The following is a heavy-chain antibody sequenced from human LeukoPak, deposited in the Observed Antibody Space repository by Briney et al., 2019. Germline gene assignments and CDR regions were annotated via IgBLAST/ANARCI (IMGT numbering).Heavy chain of an antibody. CDR3: ARHPGGVVGASYYYGMDV. D-gene: IGHD2-15*01. CDR1: GGSLSSYY. Sequence: SETPCLTCTVSGGSLSSYYGSWIPQPPGKGLEWGGDIYYSGSANYNPSLKSRVTISVDTSKHQFFLKLSSVTAADTAMYYCARHPGGVVGASYYYGMDVGGQGT. V-gene: IGHV4-59*08. CDR2: IYYSGSA. J-gene: IGHJ6*02.